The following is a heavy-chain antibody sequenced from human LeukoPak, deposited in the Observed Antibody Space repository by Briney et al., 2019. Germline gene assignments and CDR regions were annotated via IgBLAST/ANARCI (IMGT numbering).Heavy chain of an antibody. CDR2: INPNSGGT. J-gene: IGHJ4*02. V-gene: IGHV1-2*02. CDR3: ARIIAAAASERDY. CDR1: GYTFTGYY. D-gene: IGHD6-13*01. Sequence: GASVKVSCKASGYTFTGYYMHWVRQAPGQGLEWMGWINPNSGGTNYAQKFQGRVTMTRDTSISTAYVELSRLRSDDTAVYYCARIIAAAASERDYWGQGTLVTVSS.